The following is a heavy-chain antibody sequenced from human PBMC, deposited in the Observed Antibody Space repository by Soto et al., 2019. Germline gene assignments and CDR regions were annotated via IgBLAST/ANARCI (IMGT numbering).Heavy chain of an antibody. Sequence: QVQLVQSGAEVKKPGASVKVSCKASGYTFTSYGISWVRQAPGQGLEWMGWISAYNGNTNYAQKLQGRVTMTTDTATRTAYRELRSLRSDDTAGYYWARDQRAKGRGGIINTNRFDPWGQGTLVTVSS. D-gene: IGHD3-10*01. J-gene: IGHJ5*02. CDR1: GYTFTSYG. V-gene: IGHV1-18*01. CDR2: ISAYNGNT. CDR3: ARDQRAKGRGGIINTNRFDP.